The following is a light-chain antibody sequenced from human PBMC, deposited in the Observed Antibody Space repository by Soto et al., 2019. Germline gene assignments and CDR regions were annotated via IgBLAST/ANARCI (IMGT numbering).Light chain of an antibody. Sequence: QSVLTQPPSASGSPGRSVTISCTGTSSDVGGYNYVSWYQQHPGRAPKLMIYEVSKRPSGVPDRFSGSKSGNTASLTVSGLQPEDEADYYCSSYAGSSNLGVFGGGTKVTVL. J-gene: IGLJ2*01. CDR2: EVS. V-gene: IGLV2-8*01. CDR3: SSYAGSSNLGV. CDR1: SSDVGGYNY.